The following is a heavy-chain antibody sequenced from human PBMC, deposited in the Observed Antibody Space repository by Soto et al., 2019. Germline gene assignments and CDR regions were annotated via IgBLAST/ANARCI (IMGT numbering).Heavy chain of an antibody. D-gene: IGHD1-7*01. CDR1: GFTFSSSG. CDR3: ARGITGTPYYFDY. CDR2: IWYDGSNK. Sequence: QVQLVESGGGVVQPGRSLRLSCAASGFTFSSSGMHWVRQAPGKGLEWVAVIWYDGSNKYYADSVKGRFTISKDNSKSTLYLQMNSLRAEDTAVYYCARGITGTPYYFDYWGQGALVTVSS. J-gene: IGHJ4*02. V-gene: IGHV3-33*01.